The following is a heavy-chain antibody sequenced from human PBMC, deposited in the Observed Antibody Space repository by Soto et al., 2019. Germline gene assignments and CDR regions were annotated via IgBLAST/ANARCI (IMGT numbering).Heavy chain of an antibody. CDR3: ARTFYYDSSGYSYVNFLS. CDR2: IYYSGST. D-gene: IGHD3-22*01. J-gene: IGHJ4*02. V-gene: IGHV4-59*01. CDR1: GGSISSYY. Sequence: SETLSLTCTVSGGSISSYYWSWIRQPPGKGLEWIGYIYYSGSTNYNPSLKSRVTISVDTSKNQFSLKLSSVTAADTAVYYCARTFYYDSSGYSYVNFLSWRQAPLITV.